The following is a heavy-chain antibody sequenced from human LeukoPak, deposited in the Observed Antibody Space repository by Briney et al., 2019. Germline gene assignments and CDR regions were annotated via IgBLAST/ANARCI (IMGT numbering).Heavy chain of an antibody. Sequence: SETLSLTCAVYGGSFSGYYWSWIRQPPGKGLEWIGEINHSGSTNYNPSLKSRVTISVDTSKNQFSLKPSSVTAADTAVYYCAGGRGWLQSVNDYWGQGTLVTVSS. D-gene: IGHD5-24*01. CDR1: GGSFSGYY. J-gene: IGHJ4*02. CDR3: AGGRGWLQSVNDY. CDR2: INHSGST. V-gene: IGHV4-34*01.